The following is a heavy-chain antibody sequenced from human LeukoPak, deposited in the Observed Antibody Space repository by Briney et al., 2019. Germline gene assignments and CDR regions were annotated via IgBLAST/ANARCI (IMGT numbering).Heavy chain of an antibody. Sequence: GGSLRLSRAASGFTVGSYCMNWVRQAPGKGLEWISYIGSSGSTIYYAGSVKGRFTISRVNAKNSLYLQMNSLTDEDTAVYYCARGAFFSTYYFGSGSADYWGQETLVTVSS. CDR1: GFTVGSYC. J-gene: IGHJ4*02. V-gene: IGHV3-48*02. CDR3: ARGAFFSTYYFGSGSADY. CDR2: IGSSGSTI. D-gene: IGHD3-10*01.